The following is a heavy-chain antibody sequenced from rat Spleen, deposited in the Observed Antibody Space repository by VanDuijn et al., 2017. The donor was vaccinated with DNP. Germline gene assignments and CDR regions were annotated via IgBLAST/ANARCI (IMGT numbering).Heavy chain of an antibody. Sequence: EVQLVESGGGLLQPGRSLKLSCAASGFTFSNYGMAWVRQAPKKGLEWVATISTSGSKTYYSDSAQGQFTVSRDDAKSTLYLQMNSLRSEDTATYYCTTKLPGSSGYFDYWGQGVVVTVSS. CDR1: GFTFSNYG. V-gene: IGHV5S23*01. CDR2: ISTSGSKT. J-gene: IGHJ2*01. D-gene: IGHD1-4*01. CDR3: TTKLPGSSGYFDY.